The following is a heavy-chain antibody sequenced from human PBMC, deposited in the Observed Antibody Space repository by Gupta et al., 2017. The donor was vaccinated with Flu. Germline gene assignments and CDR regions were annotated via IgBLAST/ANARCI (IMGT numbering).Heavy chain of an antibody. CDR2: INPDGSST. V-gene: IGHV3-74*03. CDR1: GFTFSSSY. J-gene: IGHJ4*02. CDR3: ATVTSVC. D-gene: IGHD2-8*01. Sequence: EMQLVESGGGVVQPGGSLRLSCAASGFTFSSSYLQWVRQAPGKGLVWVSRINPDGSSTTYAESVKGRFTISRDNAKNTLYLQMNSLGDDDTAVYYCATVTSVCWGQGTLVTVSS.